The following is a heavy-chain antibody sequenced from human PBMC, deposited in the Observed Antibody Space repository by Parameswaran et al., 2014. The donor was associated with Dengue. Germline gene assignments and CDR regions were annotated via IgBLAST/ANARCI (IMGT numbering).Heavy chain of an antibody. D-gene: IGHD5-18*01. CDR2: IHYSGSRYNPSNGST. J-gene: IGHJ4*02. V-gene: IGHV4-61*07. CDR3: ARHSFGYTYGTGFDY. Sequence: PGKGLEWIGYIHYSGSRYNPSNGSTNYNPSLKSRVTISVDTSKNQFSLRLSSVTAADTAVYYCARHSFGYTYGTGFDYWGQGTVVTVSS.